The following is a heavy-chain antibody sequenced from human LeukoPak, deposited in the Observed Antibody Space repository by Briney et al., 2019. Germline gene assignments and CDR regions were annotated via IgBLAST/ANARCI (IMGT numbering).Heavy chain of an antibody. CDR2: ISYDGSNK. V-gene: IGHV3-30-3*01. CDR1: GFTFSSYA. D-gene: IGHD3-22*01. CDR3: ARDHGHSSGYYSSSPQYFQH. J-gene: IGHJ1*01. Sequence: GRSLRLSCAASGFTFSSYAMHWVRQAPGKGLEWVADISYDGSNKYYADSVKGRFTISRDNSKNTLYLQMNSLRAEDTAVYYCARDHGHSSGYYSSSPQYFQHWGQGTLVTVSS.